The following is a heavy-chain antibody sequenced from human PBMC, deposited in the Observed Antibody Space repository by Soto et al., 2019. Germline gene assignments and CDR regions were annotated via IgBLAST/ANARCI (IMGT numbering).Heavy chain of an antibody. D-gene: IGHD2-2*01. V-gene: IGHV3-30*18. CDR3: AKSRDAYNFYFYYGMDV. Sequence: GGSLRLSCAASGFTFSNYGMHWVRQTPGKGLEWVALILYDGSNKYYADSVKGRFTISRDNSKNTLYLQVSSLRAEDTAVYYCAKSRDAYNFYFYYGMDVWGQGTTVTVSS. CDR2: ILYDGSNK. J-gene: IGHJ6*02. CDR1: GFTFSNYG.